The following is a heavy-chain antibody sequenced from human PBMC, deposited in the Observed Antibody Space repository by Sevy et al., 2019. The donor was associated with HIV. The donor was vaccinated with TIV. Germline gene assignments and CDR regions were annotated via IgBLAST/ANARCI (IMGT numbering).Heavy chain of an antibody. CDR1: GFTFDDYA. J-gene: IGHJ6*02. CDR3: AKESYYGFPAALYGMDV. CDR2: ISWNSGSI. V-gene: IGHV3-9*01. D-gene: IGHD3-10*01. Sequence: GGSLRLSCAASGFTFDDYAMHWVRQAPGKGLEWVSGISWNSGSIGYADSAKGRFTISRDNAKNSLYLQMNSLRAEDTALYYCAKESYYGFPAALYGMDVWGQGTTVTVSS.